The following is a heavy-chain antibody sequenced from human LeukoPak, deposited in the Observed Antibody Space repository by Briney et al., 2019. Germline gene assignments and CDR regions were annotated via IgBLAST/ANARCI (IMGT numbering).Heavy chain of an antibody. Sequence: PGGSLRLSCAASGFTFDDYAMHWVRQAPGKGLEWVSGISWNSGSIGYADSVKGRFTISRDNAKNSLYLQMNSLRAEDTALYYCAKDTAAGLAEYFQHWGQGTLVTVSS. CDR3: AKDTAAGLAEYFQH. CDR2: ISWNSGSI. D-gene: IGHD6-13*01. CDR1: GFTFDDYA. V-gene: IGHV3-9*01. J-gene: IGHJ1*01.